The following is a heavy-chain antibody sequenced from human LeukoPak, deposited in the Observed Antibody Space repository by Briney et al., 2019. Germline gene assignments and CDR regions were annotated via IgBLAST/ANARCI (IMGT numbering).Heavy chain of an antibody. CDR2: IYYSGST. D-gene: IGHD3-3*01. J-gene: IGHJ6*03. CDR3: ARVPHRDFWGGYLANNYYYYMDV. CDR1: GGSISSHY. Sequence: SETLSLTCTVSGGSISSHYWSWIRQPPGKGLEWIGYIYYSGSTNYNPSLKSRVTISVDTSKNQFSLKLSSVTAADTAVYYCARVPHRDFWGGYLANNYYYYMDVWGKGTTVTVSS. V-gene: IGHV4-59*11.